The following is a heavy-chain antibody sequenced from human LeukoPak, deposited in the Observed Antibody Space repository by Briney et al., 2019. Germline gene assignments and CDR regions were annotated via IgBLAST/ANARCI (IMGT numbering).Heavy chain of an antibody. V-gene: IGHV5-10-1*01. J-gene: IGHJ4*02. CDR2: IDPSDSYT. CDR3: ARNLDVIDY. CDR1: GYSFTSYW. D-gene: IGHD3-3*01. Sequence: GESLKISCKGSGYSFTSYWISWVRQMPGKGLELMGRIDPSDSYTNYSPSFQGHVPISADQSISTAYLQWSSLKASDTAMYYCARNLDVIDYWGQGTLVTVSS.